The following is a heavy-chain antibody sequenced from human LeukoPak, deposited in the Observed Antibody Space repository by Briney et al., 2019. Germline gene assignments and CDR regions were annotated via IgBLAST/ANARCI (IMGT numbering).Heavy chain of an antibody. J-gene: IGHJ3*02. V-gene: IGHV3-20*04. CDR2: INWNGGST. Sequence: GGSLRLSCAASGFTFDDYGMSWVRQAPGKGLEWVSGINWNGGSTGYADSVKGRFTISRDNAKNPLYLQMNSLRAEDTALYYCARHSSSYDAFDIWGQGTMVTVSS. D-gene: IGHD6-13*01. CDR3: ARHSSSYDAFDI. CDR1: GFTFDDYG.